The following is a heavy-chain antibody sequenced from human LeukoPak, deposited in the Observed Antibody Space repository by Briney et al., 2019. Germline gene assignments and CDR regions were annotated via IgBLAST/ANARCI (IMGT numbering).Heavy chain of an antibody. CDR1: GGSISSYY. CDR2: IYYSGST. J-gene: IGHJ4*02. CDR3: ASLASRYGDSIHFDY. D-gene: IGHD4-17*01. V-gene: IGHV4-59*01. Sequence: PSETLSLTCTVSGGSISSYYWSWIRQPPGKGLEWIGYIYYSGSTNYNPSLKSRVTISVDTSKNQFSLKLSSVTAADTAVYYCASLASRYGDSIHFDYWGQGTLVTVSS.